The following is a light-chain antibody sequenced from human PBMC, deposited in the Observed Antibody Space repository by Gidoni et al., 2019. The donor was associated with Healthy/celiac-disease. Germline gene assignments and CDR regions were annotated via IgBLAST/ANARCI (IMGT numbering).Light chain of an antibody. CDR1: QGISSY. CDR3: QQLNSYPLYT. Sequence: DIQLTQSPSFLSASVGDRVTITCRASQGISSYLAWYQQKPGKAPKHLIYAASTLQSGVPSRFIGSRSGTEFTLTISSLQPEDFATYYCQQLNSYPLYTFGQGTKLEIK. J-gene: IGKJ2*01. CDR2: AAS. V-gene: IGKV1-9*01.